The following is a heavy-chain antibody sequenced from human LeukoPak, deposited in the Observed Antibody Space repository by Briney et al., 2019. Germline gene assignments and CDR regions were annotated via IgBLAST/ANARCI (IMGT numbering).Heavy chain of an antibody. D-gene: IGHD6-6*01. CDR1: GYTFTSYY. Sequence: ASVKVSCKASGYTFTSYYMNWVRQAPGQGLEWMGRINPNSGGASYAQNFQGRLTMTRDTSISTAYMELSSLRSDDTAVYYCARSYSNSPSFDYWGQGTLVTVSS. J-gene: IGHJ4*02. V-gene: IGHV1-2*06. CDR3: ARSYSNSPSFDY. CDR2: INPNSGGA.